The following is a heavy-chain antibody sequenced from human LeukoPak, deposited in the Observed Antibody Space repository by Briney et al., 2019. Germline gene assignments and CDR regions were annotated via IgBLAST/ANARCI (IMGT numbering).Heavy chain of an antibody. V-gene: IGHV4-59*01. CDR2: IYYSGST. Sequence: SETLSLTCTVSGGSISSYYWSWIRQPPEKGLEWIGYIYYSGSTNSNPSLKSRVTISVDTSKNQFSLKLSSVTAADTAVYYCAGMNYGYRGYYWGQGTLVTVSS. CDR3: AGMNYGYRGYY. D-gene: IGHD5-18*01. J-gene: IGHJ4*02. CDR1: GGSISSYY.